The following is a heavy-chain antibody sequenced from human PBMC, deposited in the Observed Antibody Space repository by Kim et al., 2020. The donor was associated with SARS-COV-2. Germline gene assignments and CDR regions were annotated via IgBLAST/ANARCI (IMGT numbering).Heavy chain of an antibody. V-gene: IGHV3-64D*06. Sequence: DPVKGRFTSSRDNSKNTLYLQMSRLVAEDTAVDYCAKGRNNGQGLGLIDYWGQGTLVTVSS. CDR3: AKGRNNGQGLGLIDY. J-gene: IGHJ4*02. D-gene: IGHD6-19*01.